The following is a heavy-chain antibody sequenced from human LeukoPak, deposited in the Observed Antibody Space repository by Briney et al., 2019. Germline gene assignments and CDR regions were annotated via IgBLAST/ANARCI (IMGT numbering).Heavy chain of an antibody. Sequence: GGSLRLSCAASGFTFSTSWMHWVRQAPGKGLEWVANIKQDGSEKYYVDSVKGRFTISRDNAKNSLYSQMNSLRVEDTAVYYCVSFSSPGWGQGTLVTVSS. CDR2: IKQDGSEK. CDR1: GFTFSTSW. V-gene: IGHV3-7*01. D-gene: IGHD6-6*01. J-gene: IGHJ4*02. CDR3: VSFSSPG.